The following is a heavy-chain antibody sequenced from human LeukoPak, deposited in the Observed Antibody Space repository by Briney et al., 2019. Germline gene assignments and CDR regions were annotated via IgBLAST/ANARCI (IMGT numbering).Heavy chain of an antibody. CDR1: GGSISSYY. CDR2: IFYSGST. V-gene: IGHV4-59*12. D-gene: IGHD3-10*01. J-gene: IGHJ3*02. Sequence: PSETLSLTCTVSGGSISSYYWTWIRQSPGKGLKWIGNIFYSGSTYYSPSLRSRVTISLDTSRNQFSLKLNSVTAADTAVYYCAKSNGYGLVDIWGQGTMVTVSS. CDR3: AKSNGYGLVDI.